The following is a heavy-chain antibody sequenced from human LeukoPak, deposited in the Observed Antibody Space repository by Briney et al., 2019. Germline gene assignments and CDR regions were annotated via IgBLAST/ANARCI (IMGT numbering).Heavy chain of an antibody. CDR1: GGSFSGYY. CDR3: AGPKRYCSGGSCYPRSYYYYGMDV. J-gene: IGHJ6*02. D-gene: IGHD2-15*01. CDR2: INHSGST. Sequence: SETLSLTCAVYGGSFSGYYWSWIRQPPGKGLEWIGEINHSGSTNYNPSLKSRVTISVDTSKNQFSLKLSSVTAADTAVYYCAGPKRYCSGGSCYPRSYYYYGMDVWGQGTTVTVPS. V-gene: IGHV4-34*01.